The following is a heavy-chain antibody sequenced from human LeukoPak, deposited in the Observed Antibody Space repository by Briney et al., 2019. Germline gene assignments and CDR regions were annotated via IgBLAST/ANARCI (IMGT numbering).Heavy chain of an antibody. CDR2: INPNSGGT. J-gene: IGHJ5*02. CDR3: ARGGDCSGGSCYRNWFDP. CDR1: GYTFTGYY. D-gene: IGHD2-15*01. Sequence: ASVKLSCKASGYTFTGYYMHWVRQAPGQGLEWMGWINPNSGGTNYAQKFQGRVTMTRDTSISSAYMELSRLRSDDTAVYYCARGGDCSGGSCYRNWFDPWGQGTLVTVSS. V-gene: IGHV1-2*02.